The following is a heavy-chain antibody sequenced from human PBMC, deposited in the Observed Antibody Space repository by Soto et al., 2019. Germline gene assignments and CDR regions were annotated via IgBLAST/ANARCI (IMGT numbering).Heavy chain of an antibody. CDR2: IYSGGST. Sequence: GGSLRLSCAASGFTVSSNYMSWVRQAPGKGLEWVSVIYSGGSTYYADSVKGRSTISRDNSKNTLYLQMNSLRAEDTAVYYCARSPYDSSGYYRDAFDIWGQGTMVTVSS. J-gene: IGHJ3*02. CDR3: ARSPYDSSGYYRDAFDI. V-gene: IGHV3-53*01. D-gene: IGHD3-22*01. CDR1: GFTVSSNY.